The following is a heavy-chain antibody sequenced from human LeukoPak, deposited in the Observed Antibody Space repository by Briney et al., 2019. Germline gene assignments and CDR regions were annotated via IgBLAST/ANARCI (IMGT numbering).Heavy chain of an antibody. CDR1: GGSMSRYY. V-gene: IGHV4-59*01. CDR3: ARSSTGSYFDY. D-gene: IGHD3-3*02. CDR2: MYYSGST. Sequence: SETLSLTCTVSGGSMSRYYWSWIREPPGKGLVWIGYMYYSGSTKYNPSLKSRVTISVDTSKNQFSLKLSSVTAADTAVYYCARSSTGSYFDYWGQGTLVTVSS. J-gene: IGHJ4*02.